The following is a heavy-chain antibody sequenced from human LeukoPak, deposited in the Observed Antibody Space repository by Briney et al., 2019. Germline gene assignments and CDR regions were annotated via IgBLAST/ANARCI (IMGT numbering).Heavy chain of an antibody. J-gene: IGHJ5*02. CDR2: ITISGHTK. CDR1: GFDLNTYE. V-gene: IGHV3-48*03. CDR3: ARGDPHADL. Sequence: GGSLRLPCAASGFDLNTYEMNWVRQAPGKGLEWIADITISGHTKNYADSVKGRFTISRDNAGPSLSLQMNSLRVEDTGVYYCARGDPHADLWGQGTLVTVSS.